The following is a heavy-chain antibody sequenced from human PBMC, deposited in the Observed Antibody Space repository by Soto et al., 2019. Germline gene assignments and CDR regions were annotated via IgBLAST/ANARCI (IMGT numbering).Heavy chain of an antibody. CDR3: ARATYYDFWSGSGSYYYYYMDV. V-gene: IGHV4-59*01. D-gene: IGHD3-3*01. Sequence: SETLSLTCTVSGGSISSYYWSWIRQPPGKGLEWIGYIYYSGSTNYNPSLKSRVTISVDTSKNQFSLKLSSVTAADTAVYYCARATYYDFWSGSGSYYYYYMDVWGKGTTVTVSS. CDR2: IYYSGST. CDR1: GGSISSYY. J-gene: IGHJ6*03.